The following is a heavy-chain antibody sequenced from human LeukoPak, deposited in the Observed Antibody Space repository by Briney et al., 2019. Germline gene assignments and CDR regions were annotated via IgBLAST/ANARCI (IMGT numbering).Heavy chain of an antibody. V-gene: IGHV3-33*01. CDR3: ASSAGALIDC. Sequence: GRSLRLSCAASGFTFSNYDMHWVRQAPGKGLELVAVIWFDGSNKFYADSVKGRFTISRDNSKNTLYLQMNSLRAEDTAVYYCASSAGALIDCWGQGTLVIVSS. CDR2: IWFDGSNK. CDR1: GFTFSNYD. D-gene: IGHD6-19*01. J-gene: IGHJ4*02.